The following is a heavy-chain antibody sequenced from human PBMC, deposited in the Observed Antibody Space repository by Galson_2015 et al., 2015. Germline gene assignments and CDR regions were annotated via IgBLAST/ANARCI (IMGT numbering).Heavy chain of an antibody. CDR2: MNPNSGNT. J-gene: IGHJ6*03. D-gene: IGHD5-24*01. CDR3: ARVVEMATIKAYYYYYMDV. Sequence: SVKVSCKASGYTFTSYDINWVRQATGQGLEWMGWMNPNSGNTGYAQKFQGRVTMTRNTSISTAYMELSSLRSEDTAVYYCARVVEMATIKAYYYYYMDVWGKGTTVTVSS. CDR1: GYTFTSYD. V-gene: IGHV1-8*01.